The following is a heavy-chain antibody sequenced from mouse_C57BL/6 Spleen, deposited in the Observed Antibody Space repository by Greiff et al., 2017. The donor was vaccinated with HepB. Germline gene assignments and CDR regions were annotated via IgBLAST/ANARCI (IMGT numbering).Heavy chain of an antibody. V-gene: IGHV1-55*01. CDR1: GYTFTSYW. D-gene: IGHD1-1*01. Sequence: QVQLQQPGAELVKPGASVKMSCKASGYTFTSYWITWVKQRPGQGLEWIGDIYPGSGSTNYNEKFKSKATLTVDTSSSTAYMQLSSLTSEDSAVYYCARWPLYYGSSYEDFDVWGTGTTVTVAS. CDR2: IYPGSGST. CDR3: ARWPLYYGSSYEDFDV. J-gene: IGHJ1*03.